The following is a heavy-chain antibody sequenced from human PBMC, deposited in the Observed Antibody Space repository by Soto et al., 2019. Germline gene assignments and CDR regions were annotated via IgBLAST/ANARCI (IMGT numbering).Heavy chain of an antibody. D-gene: IGHD6-19*01. V-gene: IGHV4-39*01. J-gene: IGHJ4*02. Sequence: PSETLSLTCTVSGGSISSSSYYWGWIRQPPGKGLEWIGSIYYSGSTYCNPSLKSRVTISVDTSKNQFSLKLSSVTAADTAVYYCARHQIAVAGRTGFDYWGQGTLVTVSS. CDR2: IYYSGST. CDR1: GGSISSSSYY. CDR3: ARHQIAVAGRTGFDY.